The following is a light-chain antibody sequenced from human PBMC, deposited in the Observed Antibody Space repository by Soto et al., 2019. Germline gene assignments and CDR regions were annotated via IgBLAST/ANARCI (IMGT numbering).Light chain of an antibody. Sequence: QSVLTQPASVSGSPGQSITISCTGTSSDVGSYNLVSWYQQHPGKAPKLMIYEGSKRPSGVSNRFSGSKSGNTASLTISGLQAEDEADYYCCSYAGSSTPYVSGTGTKLTVL. CDR1: SSDVGSYNL. V-gene: IGLV2-23*01. CDR3: CSYAGSSTPYV. J-gene: IGLJ1*01. CDR2: EGS.